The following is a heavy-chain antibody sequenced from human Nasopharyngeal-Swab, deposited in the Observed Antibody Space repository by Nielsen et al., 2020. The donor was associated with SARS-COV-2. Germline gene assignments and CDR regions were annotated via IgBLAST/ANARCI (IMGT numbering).Heavy chain of an antibody. CDR1: GYTFIGYY. CDR3: ARGLSYYDDSSAYYLFDS. D-gene: IGHD3-22*01. V-gene: IGHV1-2*02. J-gene: IGHJ4*02. CDR2: MNPNSGGT. Sequence: ASVKVSCKASGYTFIGYYIHWVRQARGQGLEWIGWMNPNSGGTHFTQSFQDRVTMTRDTSINTAFMELSKLKFDDTAMYFCARGLSYYDDSSAYYLFDSWGQGTLVTASS.